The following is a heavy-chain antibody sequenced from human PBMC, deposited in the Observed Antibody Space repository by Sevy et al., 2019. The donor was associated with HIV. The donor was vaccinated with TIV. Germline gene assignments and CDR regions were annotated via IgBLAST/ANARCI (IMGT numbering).Heavy chain of an antibody. J-gene: IGHJ5*02. CDR2: ISTSTSTTTI. CDR3: ARAAGWFGA. V-gene: IGHV3-11*01. Sequence: GGSLRLSCAASGFTFNDYNLSWIRQAPGKGLEWVSYISTSTSTTTIYYADSVKGRFTISRDNAKNSIYLQMNSLRVDDTAVYYCARAAGWFGAWGQGTLVTVSS. CDR1: GFTFNDYN.